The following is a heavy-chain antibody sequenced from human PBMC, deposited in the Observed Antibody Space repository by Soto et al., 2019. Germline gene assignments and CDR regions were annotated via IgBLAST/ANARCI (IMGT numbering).Heavy chain of an antibody. CDR1: GFTFSTFE. Sequence: GGSLRLSCAASGFTFSTFEMNWVRQAPGKGLEWVSKIGSSGSTIWYADSVKGRFTISRDNAKNSLYLQMNSLRGDDTAVYYCARATYTSSYHFDSWGQGTLVTVSS. D-gene: IGHD6-6*01. CDR3: ARATYTSSYHFDS. V-gene: IGHV3-48*03. CDR2: IGSSGSTI. J-gene: IGHJ4*02.